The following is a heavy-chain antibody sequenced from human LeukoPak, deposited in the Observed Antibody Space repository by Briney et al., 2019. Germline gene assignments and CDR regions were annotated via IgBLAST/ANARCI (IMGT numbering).Heavy chain of an antibody. CDR3: ATSRLRYFDL. Sequence: SETLSLTCAVYGGSFSGYYWSWIRQPPGKGLEWIGEINHSGSTNYNPSLKSRVTILVDTSKTQFSLKLSSVTAADTAVYYCATSRLRYFDLWGQGNLVTVSS. CDR1: GGSFSGYY. CDR2: INHSGST. V-gene: IGHV4-34*01. D-gene: IGHD3-9*01. J-gene: IGHJ4*02.